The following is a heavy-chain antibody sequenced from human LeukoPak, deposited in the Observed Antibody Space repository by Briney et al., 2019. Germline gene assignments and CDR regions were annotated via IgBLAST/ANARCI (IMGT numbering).Heavy chain of an antibody. CDR2: IYYSGST. CDR3: ARETPPNYYDSSGYYYYFDY. Sequence: SETLSLTCTVSGGSISSSSYYWGWIRQPPGKGLEWIGSIYYSGSTYYNPSLKSRVTISVDTSKNQFSLELSSVTAADTAVYYCARETPPNYYDSSGYYYYFDYWGQGTLVTVSS. CDR1: GGSISSSSYY. J-gene: IGHJ4*02. D-gene: IGHD3-22*01. V-gene: IGHV4-39*02.